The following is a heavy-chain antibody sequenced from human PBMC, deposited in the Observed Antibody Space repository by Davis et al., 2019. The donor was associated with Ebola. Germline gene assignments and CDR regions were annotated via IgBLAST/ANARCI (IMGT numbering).Heavy chain of an antibody. CDR2: TYYRSKWYN. Sequence: SQTLSLTCAISGDSVSSNSAAWNWIRQSPSRGLEWLGRTYYRSKWYNDYAVSVKSRITINADTSKNQFSLQLTSVTAADTAVYYCARGNLPDYGGHSDSWGQGSLVTVSS. V-gene: IGHV6-1*01. D-gene: IGHD4-23*01. CDR3: ARGNLPDYGGHSDS. J-gene: IGHJ5*01. CDR1: GDSVSSNSAA.